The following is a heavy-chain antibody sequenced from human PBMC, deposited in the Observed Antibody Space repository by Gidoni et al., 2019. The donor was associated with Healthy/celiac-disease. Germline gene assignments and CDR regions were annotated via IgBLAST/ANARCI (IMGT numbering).Heavy chain of an antibody. CDR3: AKDSGGGIAAALDY. CDR2: ISWNSGSI. CDR1: GFTFDDYA. J-gene: IGHJ4*02. V-gene: IGHV3-9*01. Sequence: EVQLVESGAGLVQPGRALRLACAASGFTFDDYAMHWVRQAPGKGLEWVSGISWNSGSIGYADSVKGRFTISRDNAKNSLYLQMNSLRADDTALYYCAKDSGGGIAAALDYWGQGTLVTVSS. D-gene: IGHD6-13*01.